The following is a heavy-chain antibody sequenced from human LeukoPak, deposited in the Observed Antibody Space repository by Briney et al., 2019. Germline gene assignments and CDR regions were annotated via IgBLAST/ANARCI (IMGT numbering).Heavy chain of an antibody. CDR3: AKDVGSGSYYLRSPGIDD. CDR1: GFTFDDFA. V-gene: IGHV3-20*04. J-gene: IGHJ4*02. CDR2: INWNGGGT. Sequence: PGGSLRLSCAASGFTFDDFAMSWVRQAPGKGLEWVSGINWNGGGTAYAGSLKGRFTISRDNAKNSLFLQMNGLRAEDTALYYCAKDVGSGSYYLRSPGIDDWGQGTLVTVSS. D-gene: IGHD3-10*01.